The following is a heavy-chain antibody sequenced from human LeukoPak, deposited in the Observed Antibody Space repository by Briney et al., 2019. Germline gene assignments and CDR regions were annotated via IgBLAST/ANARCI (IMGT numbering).Heavy chain of an antibody. V-gene: IGHV3-7*01. D-gene: IGHD4-23*01. CDR1: GLTFSNYA. Sequence: GGSLRLSCAVSGLTFSNYAMTWVRQAPGKGLEWVANIKQDGSEKYYVDSVKGRFTISRDNAKNSLYLQMNSLRAEDTAVYYCARFYGGNFFDAFDIWGQGTMVTVSS. CDR3: ARFYGGNFFDAFDI. J-gene: IGHJ3*02. CDR2: IKQDGSEK.